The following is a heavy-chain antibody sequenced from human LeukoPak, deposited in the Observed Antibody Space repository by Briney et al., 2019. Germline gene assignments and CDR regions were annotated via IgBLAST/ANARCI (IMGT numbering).Heavy chain of an antibody. J-gene: IGHJ4*02. CDR3: ASSLVLQQLVSLPY. Sequence: SVNVTFKSSGCTFNQYSISWVGQAPGQGLEWMGRIIPILDIANYAQKFQGRVTITADKSTSTAYMELSSLRSEDTAVYYCASSLVLQQLVSLPYWGQGTLVTVSS. V-gene: IGHV1-69*02. CDR2: IIPILDIA. CDR1: GCTFNQYS. D-gene: IGHD6-13*01.